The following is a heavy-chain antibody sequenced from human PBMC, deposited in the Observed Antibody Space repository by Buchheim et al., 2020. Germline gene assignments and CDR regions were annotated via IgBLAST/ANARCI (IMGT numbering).Heavy chain of an antibody. Sequence: VQLVESGGGLVQPGGSLRLSCAASGFTFSSYSMNWVRQAPGKGLEWVSYISSSSSTIYYADSVKGRFTISRDNAKNSLYLQMNSLRDEDTAVYYCARVGLGYCSGGSCYSPFDYWGQGTL. CDR3: ARVGLGYCSGGSCYSPFDY. D-gene: IGHD2-15*01. V-gene: IGHV3-48*02. J-gene: IGHJ4*02. CDR2: ISSSSSTI. CDR1: GFTFSSYS.